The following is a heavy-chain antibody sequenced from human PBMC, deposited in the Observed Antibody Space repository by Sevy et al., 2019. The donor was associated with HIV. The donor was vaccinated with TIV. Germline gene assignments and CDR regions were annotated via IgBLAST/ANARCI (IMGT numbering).Heavy chain of an antibody. CDR3: ATSRSGYFDSSGYYIY. Sequence: GESLKISCKGSGYSFTSHWIGWVRHMPGKGLEWMGIIYPDDSDTRYSPSFQGQVTFSADKSISTAYLQWRRLKASDTAMYYCATSRSGYFDSSGYYIYWGQGTLVTVSS. V-gene: IGHV5-51*01. D-gene: IGHD3-22*01. CDR1: GYSFTSHW. J-gene: IGHJ4*02. CDR2: IYPDDSDT.